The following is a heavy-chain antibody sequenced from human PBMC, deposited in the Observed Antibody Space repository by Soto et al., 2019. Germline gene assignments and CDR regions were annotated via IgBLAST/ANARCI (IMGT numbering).Heavy chain of an antibody. V-gene: IGHV4-30-4*01. CDR1: GGSISSGDYY. CDR2: IYYSGST. J-gene: IGHJ4*02. D-gene: IGHD3-3*01. Sequence: SETLSLTCTVSGGSISSGDYYWSWIRQPPGKGLEWIGYIYYSGSTYYNPSLKSRVTISVDTSKNQFSLKLSSVTAADTAVYYCATYDFWSGYPPDYWSQGTLVTVS. CDR3: ATYDFWSGYPPDY.